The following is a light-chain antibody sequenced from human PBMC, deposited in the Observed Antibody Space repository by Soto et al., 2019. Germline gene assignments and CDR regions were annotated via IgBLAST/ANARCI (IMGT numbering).Light chain of an antibody. CDR3: QQYSSYWWT. CDR2: KTT. Sequence: DIQMTQSPSTLSTSVGDRVTITCRANHNISTWLSWYQHKPENAPTLQIYKTTSLDSEVPSRFSGSGSGTECALTIRSLQLDDFATYVCQQYSSYWWTFGQGTKVDIK. J-gene: IGKJ1*01. CDR1: HNISTW. V-gene: IGKV1-5*03.